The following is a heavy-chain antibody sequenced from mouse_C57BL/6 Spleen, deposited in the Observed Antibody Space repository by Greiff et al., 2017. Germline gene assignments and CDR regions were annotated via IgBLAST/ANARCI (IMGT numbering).Heavy chain of an antibody. CDR1: GFTFSSYG. D-gene: IGHD1-1*01. V-gene: IGHV5-6*01. CDR3: ARHYGSSYVGWFAY. J-gene: IGHJ3*01. CDR2: ISSGGSYT. Sequence: EVKLVESGGDLVKPGGSLKLSCAASGFTFSSYGMSWVRQTPDKRLEWVATISSGGSYTYYPDSVKGRFTISRDNAKNTLYLQMSSLKSEDTAMYYCARHYGSSYVGWFAYWGQGTLVTVSA.